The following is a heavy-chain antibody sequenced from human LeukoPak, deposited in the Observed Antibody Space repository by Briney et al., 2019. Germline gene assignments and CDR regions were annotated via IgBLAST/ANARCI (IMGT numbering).Heavy chain of an antibody. J-gene: IGHJ4*02. CDR2: ISYDGSNK. CDR1: GFSFSSYA. Sequence: PGGSLRLSCAASGFSFSSYATHWVRQAPGKGLEWVAVISYDGSNKYYADSVKGRFTISRDNSKNTLYLQMNSLRAEDTAVYCCARGTDSSGYYNHCDYGGQGTGVSVP. D-gene: IGHD3-22*01. CDR3: ARGTDSSGYYNHCDY. V-gene: IGHV3-30-3*01.